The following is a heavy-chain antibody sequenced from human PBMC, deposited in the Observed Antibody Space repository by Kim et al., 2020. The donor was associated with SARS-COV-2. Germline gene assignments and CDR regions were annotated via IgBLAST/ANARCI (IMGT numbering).Heavy chain of an antibody. V-gene: IGHV4-39*01. CDR3: ARPSGNYGSGSYVDY. D-gene: IGHD3-10*01. Sequence: SETLSLTCTVSGGSISSSSYYWGWIRQPPGKGLEWIGSIYYSGSTYYNPSLKSRVTISVDTSKNQFSLKLSSVTAADTAVYYCARPSGNYGSGSYVDYWGQGTLVTVSS. CDR1: GGSISSSSYY. CDR2: IYYSGST. J-gene: IGHJ4*02.